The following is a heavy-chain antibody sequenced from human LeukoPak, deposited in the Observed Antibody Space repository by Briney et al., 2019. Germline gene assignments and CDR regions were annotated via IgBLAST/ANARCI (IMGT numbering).Heavy chain of an antibody. Sequence: SVKVSCKASGGTFSSYAISWVRQAPGQGLEWMGGIIPIFGTANYAQMFQGRVTITADKSTSTAYMELSSLRSDDTAVYYCARVSGYYYYYMDVWGKGTTVTISS. V-gene: IGHV1-69*06. CDR2: IIPIFGTA. J-gene: IGHJ6*03. CDR3: ARVSGYYYYYMDV. CDR1: GGTFSSYA.